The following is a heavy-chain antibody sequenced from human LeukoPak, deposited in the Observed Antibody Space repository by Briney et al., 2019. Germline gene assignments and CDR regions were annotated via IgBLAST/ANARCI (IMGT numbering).Heavy chain of an antibody. CDR3: ARVPYDIVTGYSGYFDN. V-gene: IGHV3-7*01. CDR2: IKQDGSEK. Sequence: GGSLRLSCAASGFTFSNYWMSWVRQAPGKGLEWVANIKQDGSEKYYVDSVKGRFTISRDNAKNSLYLQMDSLRVEDTALYYCARVPYDIVTGYSGYFDNWGQGTLVTVSS. J-gene: IGHJ4*02. CDR1: GFTFSNYW. D-gene: IGHD3-9*01.